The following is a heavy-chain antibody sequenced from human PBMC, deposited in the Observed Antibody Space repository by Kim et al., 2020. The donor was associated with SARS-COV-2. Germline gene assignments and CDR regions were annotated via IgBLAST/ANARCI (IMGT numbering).Heavy chain of an antibody. J-gene: IGHJ4*02. CDR3: AKDSGGAGYYYGSGSYSTPFDY. Sequence: GGSLRLSCAASGFTFSSYAMSWVRQAPGKGLEWVSAISGSGGSTYYADSVKGRFTISRDNSKNTLYLQMNSLRAEDTAVYYCAKDSGGAGYYYGSGSYSTPFDYWGQGTLVTVSS. CDR2: ISGSGGST. D-gene: IGHD3-10*01. V-gene: IGHV3-23*01. CDR1: GFTFSSYA.